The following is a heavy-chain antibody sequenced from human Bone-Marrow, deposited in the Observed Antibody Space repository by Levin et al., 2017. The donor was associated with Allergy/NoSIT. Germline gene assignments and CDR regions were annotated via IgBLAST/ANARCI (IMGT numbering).Heavy chain of an antibody. J-gene: IGHJ4*02. CDR3: ARVPLRSPGPQFLSYFDF. CDR1: GGSISSSSYY. D-gene: IGHD2-21*01. CDR2: VSYRGST. V-gene: IGHV4-39*01. Sequence: PSETLSLTCRVSGGSISSSSYYWGWIRQPPGRALEWIGTVSYRGSTDYNPSLRNRVTIFVDTSKNQFSVRLNSVTAADTAVYYCARVPLRSPGPQFLSYFDFWGQGALVTVSS.